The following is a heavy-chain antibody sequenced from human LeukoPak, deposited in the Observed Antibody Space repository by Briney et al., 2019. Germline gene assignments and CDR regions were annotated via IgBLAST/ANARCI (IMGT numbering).Heavy chain of an antibody. D-gene: IGHD2-8*01. CDR3: ARDNGVAPFDY. J-gene: IGHJ4*02. V-gene: IGHV1-46*01. Sequence: ASVKVSCKASGYTFTSYYMHWVRQAPGQGLEWMGIINPSGGGTSYSQKFQGRVTVTRDTSTSTVYMELSSLRSEDTAVYYCARDNGVAPFDYWGQGTLSPSPQ. CDR2: INPSGGGT. CDR1: GYTFTSYY.